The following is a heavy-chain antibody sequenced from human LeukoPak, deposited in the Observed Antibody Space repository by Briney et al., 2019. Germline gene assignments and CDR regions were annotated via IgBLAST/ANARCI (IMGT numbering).Heavy chain of an antibody. CDR2: VDPEDGET. CDR1: GYTFTDYY. Sequence: ASVKISCKDSGYTFTDYYMHWVQQAPGKGLEWMELVDPEDGETIYAEKFQGRVTITADTSTDTAYMELSSLRSEDTAVYYCARVEGYCSNGVCYYYFDYWGQGTLVTVSS. CDR3: ARVEGYCSNGVCYYYFDY. V-gene: IGHV1-69-2*01. D-gene: IGHD2-8*01. J-gene: IGHJ4*02.